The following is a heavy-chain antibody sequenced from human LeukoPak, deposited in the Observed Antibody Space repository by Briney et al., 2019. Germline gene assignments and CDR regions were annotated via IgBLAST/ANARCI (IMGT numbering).Heavy chain of an antibody. Sequence: SETLSLTCTVSGGSISSYYWSWIRQPPGKGLEWIGYIYYSGSTNYNPSLKSRVTISVDTSKNQFSLKLSSVTAADTAVYYCARSRPGIAAAGRVPWFDPWGKGNLVTVSS. J-gene: IGHJ5*02. CDR1: GGSISSYY. CDR3: ARSRPGIAAAGRVPWFDP. V-gene: IGHV4-59*01. CDR2: IYYSGST. D-gene: IGHD6-13*01.